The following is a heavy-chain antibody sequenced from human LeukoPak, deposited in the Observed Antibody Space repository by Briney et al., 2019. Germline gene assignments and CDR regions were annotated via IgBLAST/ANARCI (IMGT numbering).Heavy chain of an antibody. CDR3: ARGASYYYYYYMDV. CDR1: TFTFSSYW. Sequence: GGSLRLSCAASTFTFSSYWMTWVRQAPGKGPEWVANIKQDGSEKYYVDSVKGRFTISRDNAKNSLYLQMNSLRAEDTAVYYCARGASYYYYYYMDVWGKGTTVTVSS. V-gene: IGHV3-7*01. CDR2: IKQDGSEK. J-gene: IGHJ6*03.